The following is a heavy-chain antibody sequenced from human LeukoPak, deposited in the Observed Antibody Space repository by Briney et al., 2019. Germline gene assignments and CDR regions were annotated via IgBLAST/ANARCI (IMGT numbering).Heavy chain of an antibody. CDR1: GFTFGGYG. D-gene: IGHD1-14*01. J-gene: IGHJ4*02. CDR3: TRYNNDHFDY. CDR2: IAYDGSRA. V-gene: IGHV3-33*01. Sequence: GGSQRLSCAGSGFTFGGYGMHWFRQTPGKGLEWVAVIAYDGSRAFYADSVKGRFTISRDNSKNAMSVQMDDLRAEDTAVYYCTRYNNDHFDYWGQGTLVTVSS.